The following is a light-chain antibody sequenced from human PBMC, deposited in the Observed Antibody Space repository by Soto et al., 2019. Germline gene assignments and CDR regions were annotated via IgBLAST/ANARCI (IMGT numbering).Light chain of an antibody. Sequence: DIQMTQSPSTLSASVGDRVTITCRASQSISSWLAWYQQKPGKAPKLVIYDASSLESGVPSRFSGSGSGTEFTLTISSLRPDDFATYYCQQYNSYWTFGQGTKVDIK. V-gene: IGKV1-5*01. CDR2: DAS. J-gene: IGKJ1*01. CDR3: QQYNSYWT. CDR1: QSISSW.